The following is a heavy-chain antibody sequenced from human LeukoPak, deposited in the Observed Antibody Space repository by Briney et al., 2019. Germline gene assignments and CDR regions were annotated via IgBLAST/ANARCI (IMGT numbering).Heavy chain of an antibody. J-gene: IGHJ4*02. D-gene: IGHD6-19*01. CDR1: GFSFSVYE. CDR3: TPLTVASNFDY. CDR2: ISSSGTTT. V-gene: IGHV3-48*03. Sequence: GGSLRLSCAASGFSFSVYEMHWVRQAPGKGLEWISDISSSGTTTYYADSVKGRFTISRDNTKNSLYLQMNRLRVEETAVYYCTPLTVASNFDYWGQEPLVTVSS.